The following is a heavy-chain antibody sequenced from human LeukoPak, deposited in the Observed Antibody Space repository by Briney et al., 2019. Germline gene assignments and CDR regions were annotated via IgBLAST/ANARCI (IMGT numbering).Heavy chain of an antibody. V-gene: IGHV3-30*18. CDR1: GFTFSSYW. CDR2: ISYDGSNK. J-gene: IGHJ4*02. D-gene: IGHD6-13*01. Sequence: SGGSLRLSCAASGFTFSSYWMSWVRQAPGKGLQWVAFISYDGSNKYYADSVKGRFTISRDDSKNTLYLQMNSLRAEDTAVYYCAKDPRRYSRTGGYFDYWGQGTLVTVSS. CDR3: AKDPRRYSRTGGYFDY.